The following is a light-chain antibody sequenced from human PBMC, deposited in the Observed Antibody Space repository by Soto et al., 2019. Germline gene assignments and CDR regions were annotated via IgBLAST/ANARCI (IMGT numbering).Light chain of an antibody. CDR1: SSDAGSYNL. V-gene: IGLV2-23*01. J-gene: IGLJ1*01. Sequence: QSALTQPASVSGSPGQSITISCTGTSSDAGSYNLVSWYQHHPGKAPKLMIYEGSKRPSGVSNRFSGSKSGNTASLTISGLQAEDEADYYCCSYAGSSTPYVFGTGTKVTV. CDR3: CSYAGSSTPYV. CDR2: EGS.